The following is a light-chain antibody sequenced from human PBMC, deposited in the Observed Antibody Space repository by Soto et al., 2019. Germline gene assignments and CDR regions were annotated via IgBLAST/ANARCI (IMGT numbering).Light chain of an antibody. CDR3: CSYARGRV. CDR2: EGS. Sequence: QSVLTQPASVSGSPGQSITISCTETSSDVGSYNLVSWYQQHPGKAPKLIIYEGSKRPSGVSNRFSGSYSDNTTSLTISGLQADDEADYFCCSYARGRVFGGGTKLTVL. V-gene: IGLV2-23*01. J-gene: IGLJ2*01. CDR1: SSDVGSYNL.